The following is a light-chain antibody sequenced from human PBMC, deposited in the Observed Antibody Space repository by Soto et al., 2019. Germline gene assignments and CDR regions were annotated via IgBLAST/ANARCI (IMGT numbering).Light chain of an antibody. Sequence: SYELTQPPSVSVAPGQTARITCGGNNXGSKSVHWYQQKPGQAPVLVVYDDSDRPSGIPERFSGSNSGNTATLTISRVEAGDEADYYCQVWDSSSDHPYVFGTGTKLTVL. J-gene: IGLJ1*01. CDR1: NXGSKS. CDR3: QVWDSSSDHPYV. V-gene: IGLV3-21*02. CDR2: DDS.